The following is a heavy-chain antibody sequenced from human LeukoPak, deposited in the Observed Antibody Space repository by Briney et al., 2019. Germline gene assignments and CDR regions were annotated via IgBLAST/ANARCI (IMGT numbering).Heavy chain of an antibody. Sequence: GGSLRLSCAASGFTVSSNYMSWVRQAPGKGLEWVSGISGSGGSTHYADSVKGRFTISRDNSKNTLYLQMNSLRAEDTAAYYCVRQRRYCSGDSCYQRTFDYWGQGTLVTVSS. CDR1: GFTVSSNY. D-gene: IGHD2-15*01. CDR2: ISGSGGST. CDR3: VRQRRYCSGDSCYQRTFDY. V-gene: IGHV3-23*01. J-gene: IGHJ4*02.